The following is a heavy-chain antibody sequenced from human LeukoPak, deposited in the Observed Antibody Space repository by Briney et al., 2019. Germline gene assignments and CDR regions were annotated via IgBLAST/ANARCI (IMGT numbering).Heavy chain of an antibody. D-gene: IGHD6-19*01. J-gene: IGHJ4*02. CDR1: GYSFTSYW. V-gene: IGHV5-10-1*01. CDR2: IDPSDSYT. Sequence: GESPKISCKGSGYSFTSYWISWVRQMPGKGLEWMGRIDPSDSYTNYSPSFQGHVTISADKSISTAYLQWSSLKASDTAMYYCATYSSGWYRSTDYWGQGTLVTVSS. CDR3: ATYSSGWYRSTDY.